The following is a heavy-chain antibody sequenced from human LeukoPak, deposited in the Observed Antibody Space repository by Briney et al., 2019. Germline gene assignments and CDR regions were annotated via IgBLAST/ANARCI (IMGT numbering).Heavy chain of an antibody. V-gene: IGHV1-69*04. Sequence: SVKVSCKASGGTFSSYAISWVRQAPGQGLEWMGRIIPILGIANYAQKFQGRVTMTRDTSTSTVYMELSSLRSEDTAVYYCARGGEGYCSSTSCSNFDYWGQGTLVTVPS. J-gene: IGHJ4*02. D-gene: IGHD2-2*01. CDR2: IIPILGIA. CDR1: GGTFSSYA. CDR3: ARGGEGYCSSTSCSNFDY.